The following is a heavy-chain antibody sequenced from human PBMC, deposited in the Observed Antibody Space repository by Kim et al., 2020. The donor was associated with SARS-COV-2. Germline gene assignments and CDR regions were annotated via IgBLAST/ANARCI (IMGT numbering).Heavy chain of an antibody. Sequence: ASVKVSCKASGYTFTTYYIHWVRQAPGQGLEWVGIINPSGGTTIYAQKVQGRVTMTRDTSTSTVYMELSSLRSEDTALYYCARAALGAAFDIWGQGTMVTVSS. J-gene: IGHJ3*02. D-gene: IGHD7-27*01. V-gene: IGHV1-46*01. CDR2: INPSGGTT. CDR3: ARAALGAAFDI. CDR1: GYTFTTYY.